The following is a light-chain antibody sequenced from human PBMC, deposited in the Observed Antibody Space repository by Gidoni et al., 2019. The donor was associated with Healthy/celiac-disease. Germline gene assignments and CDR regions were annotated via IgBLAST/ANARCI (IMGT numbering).Light chain of an antibody. V-gene: IGLV7-43*01. CDR3: LLYYGCSLV. CDR2: STS. Sequence: QTVVTQEPSLTVSTGGTVTRTCASRTGAVTSGYYPNWFQQKPGQAPMALISSTSNKHPWTPARFSGSLLVGKASLTLSGVQPEDEAEYYCLLYYGCSLVFGGGTKLTVL. CDR1: TGAVTSGYY. J-gene: IGLJ3*02.